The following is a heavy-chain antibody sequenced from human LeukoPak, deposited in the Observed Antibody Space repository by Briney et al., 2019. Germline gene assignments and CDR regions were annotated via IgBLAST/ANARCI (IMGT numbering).Heavy chain of an antibody. CDR2: VYYSGST. CDR3: ASSPRLTTSWFLFDS. CDR1: GASISSYY. J-gene: IGHJ5*01. V-gene: IGHV4-59*08. D-gene: IGHD2-2*01. Sequence: SETLSLTCTVSGASISSYYWSWIRQPPGKGLEWIGYVYYSGSTNYNPSLKTRLHLSVDTSKNRFSLKLSSVTAADTAVYYCASSPRLTTSWFLFDSWGHGTLVTVSS.